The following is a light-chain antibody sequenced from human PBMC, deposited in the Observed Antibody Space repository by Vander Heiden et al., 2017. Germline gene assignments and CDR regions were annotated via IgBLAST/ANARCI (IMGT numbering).Light chain of an antibody. CDR3: QVWDSDNDHVV. J-gene: IGLJ2*01. CDR2: DDS. CDR1: NIGRKS. V-gene: IGLV3-21*02. Sequence: SYVLTQPPSVSGAPRQTARITCGGNNIGRKSVHWHQQKPGQAPVLVVYDDSDRPSGIPERFSGSNSGNTATLTISRVEAGDEADYYCQVWDSDNDHVVFGGGTKLTVL.